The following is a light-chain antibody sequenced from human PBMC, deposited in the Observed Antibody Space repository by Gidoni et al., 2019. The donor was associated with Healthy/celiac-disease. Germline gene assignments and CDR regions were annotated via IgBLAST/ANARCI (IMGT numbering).Light chain of an antibody. CDR1: SLRSYD. CDR2: GKN. Sequence: SSELTQDPAVSVALGQTVRITCQGDSLRSYDASWYQQKPGQAPVLVIYGKNNRPSGIPDRFSGSSSGNTASLTITGAQAEDEADYYCNSRDSSGNHNWVFGGGTKLTVL. V-gene: IGLV3-19*01. CDR3: NSRDSSGNHNWV. J-gene: IGLJ3*02.